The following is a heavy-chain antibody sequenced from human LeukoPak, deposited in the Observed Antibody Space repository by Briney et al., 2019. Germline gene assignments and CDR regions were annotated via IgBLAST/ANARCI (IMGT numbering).Heavy chain of an antibody. Sequence: ASVKVSCRVSGYTLTELSMHWVRQAPGKGLEWMGGFDPEDGETIYAQKFQGRVTMTEDTSTDTAYMELSSLRSEDTAVYYCARVWQGRGRDPGDYWGQGTLVTVSS. J-gene: IGHJ4*02. CDR3: ARVWQGRGRDPGDY. V-gene: IGHV1-24*01. CDR2: FDPEDGET. D-gene: IGHD1-26*01. CDR1: GYTLTELS.